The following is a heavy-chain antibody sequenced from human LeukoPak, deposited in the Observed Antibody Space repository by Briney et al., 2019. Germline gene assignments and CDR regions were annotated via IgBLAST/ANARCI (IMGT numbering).Heavy chain of an antibody. D-gene: IGHD3-10*01. Sequence: SVKVSCKASGCTFSSYAISWVRQAPGQGLEWMGGIIPIFGTANYAQKFQGRVTITSDESTSTAYMELSSLRSEDTAVYYCARSLRDYYGWGSYSSFDYWGQGTLVTVSS. J-gene: IGHJ4*02. V-gene: IGHV1-69*13. CDR2: IIPIFGTA. CDR1: GCTFSSYA. CDR3: ARSLRDYYGWGSYSSFDY.